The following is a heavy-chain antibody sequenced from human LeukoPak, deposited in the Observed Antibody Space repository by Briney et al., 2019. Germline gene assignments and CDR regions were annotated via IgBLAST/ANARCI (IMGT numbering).Heavy chain of an antibody. CDR1: GFTFSSYS. V-gene: IGHV3-21*01. J-gene: IGHJ3*02. D-gene: IGHD1-26*01. CDR2: ISSSSSYI. Sequence: GGSLRLSCAASGFTFSSYSMNWVRQAPGKGLEWVSSISSSSSYIYYADSVKGRFTISRDNAKNSLYLQMNSLRAGDTAVYYCASNLIGSYNAFDIWGQGTMVTVSS. CDR3: ASNLIGSYNAFDI.